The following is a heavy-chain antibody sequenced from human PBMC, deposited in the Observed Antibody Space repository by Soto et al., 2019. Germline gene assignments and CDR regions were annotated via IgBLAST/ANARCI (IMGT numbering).Heavy chain of an antibody. CDR3: AKGLRGWYYYFQH. CDR1: GFTFDDYA. J-gene: IGHJ1*01. D-gene: IGHD6-19*01. Sequence: GGSLRLSCAASGFTFDDYAMHWVRQAPGKGLEWVSGISWNSGSIGYADSVKGRFTISRDNAKNSLYLQMNRLRAEDTALYYCAKGLRGWYYYFQHWGQGTLVTVSS. V-gene: IGHV3-9*01. CDR2: ISWNSGSI.